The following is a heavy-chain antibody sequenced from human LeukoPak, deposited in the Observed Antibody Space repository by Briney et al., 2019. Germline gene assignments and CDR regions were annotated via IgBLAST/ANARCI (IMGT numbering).Heavy chain of an antibody. D-gene: IGHD3-22*01. Sequence: GGSLRLSCTASGFTFSNAWMSWVRQAPGRGLEWVSAISSSSRSIYNADSVKGRFTISRDNAKRSLYLQMNSLRAEDTAVYYCARDRDDDSSGSIDDAFDIWGQGTMVTVSS. CDR2: ISSSSRSI. CDR1: GFTFSNAW. J-gene: IGHJ3*02. CDR3: ARDRDDDSSGSIDDAFDI. V-gene: IGHV3-21*01.